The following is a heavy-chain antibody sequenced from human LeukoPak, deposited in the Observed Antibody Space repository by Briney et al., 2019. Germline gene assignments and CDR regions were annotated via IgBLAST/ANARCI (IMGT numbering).Heavy chain of an antibody. J-gene: IGHJ4*02. CDR2: ISYDGRNK. CDR3: ARGSYSGSGGYYFDS. D-gene: IGHD6-13*01. V-gene: IGHV3-30-3*01. Sequence: GGSLRLSCAASGFTFSSYAMHWVRQAPGKGLEWVALISYDGRNKYYADSVKGRFTISRDNPRNTLYLQMNSLRTEDTAVYCCARGSYSGSGGYYFDSWGQGTLLTVSS. CDR1: GFTFSSYA.